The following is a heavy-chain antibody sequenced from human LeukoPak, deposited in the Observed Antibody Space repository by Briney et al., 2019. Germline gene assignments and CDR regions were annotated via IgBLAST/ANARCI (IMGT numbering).Heavy chain of an antibody. Sequence: GGSLRLSCAASGFTFSSYAMSWVRQAPGKGPEWVSAISGSGGSTYYADSVKGRFTISRDNSKNTLYLQMNSLRAEDTAVYYCAKDRSRYCSGGSCYASDYWGQGTLVTVSS. D-gene: IGHD2-15*01. J-gene: IGHJ4*02. CDR3: AKDRSRYCSGGSCYASDY. V-gene: IGHV3-23*01. CDR2: ISGSGGST. CDR1: GFTFSSYA.